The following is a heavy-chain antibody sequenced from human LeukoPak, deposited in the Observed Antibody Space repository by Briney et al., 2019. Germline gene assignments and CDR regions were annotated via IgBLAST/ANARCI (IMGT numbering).Heavy chain of an antibody. CDR1: GGSVSSGSYY. V-gene: IGHV4-61*01. CDR3: ASRTLNYYDSSGYYYFDY. Sequence: SETLSLTCTVSGGSVSSGSYYWSWIRQPPGKGLEWIGYIYYSGSTNYNPSLKSRVTISVDTSKNQFSLKLSSVTAADTAVYYCASRTLNYYDSSGYYYFDYWGQGTLVTVSS. J-gene: IGHJ4*02. CDR2: IYYSGST. D-gene: IGHD3-22*01.